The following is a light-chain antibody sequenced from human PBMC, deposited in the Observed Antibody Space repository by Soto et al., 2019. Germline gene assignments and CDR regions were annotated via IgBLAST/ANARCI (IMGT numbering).Light chain of an antibody. V-gene: IGLV2-8*01. CDR1: SSDVGGSNY. J-gene: IGLJ2*01. Sequence: QSALTQPPSASGSPGQSVTISCTGTSSDVGGSNYVSWYQQHPGKAPKLMIYEVSRRPSGVPNRFSGYKSGNTASLTVSGLQAEEEDDDYCSSYAGSNHFVVFGGGTKLTVL. CDR3: SSYAGSNHFVV. CDR2: EVS.